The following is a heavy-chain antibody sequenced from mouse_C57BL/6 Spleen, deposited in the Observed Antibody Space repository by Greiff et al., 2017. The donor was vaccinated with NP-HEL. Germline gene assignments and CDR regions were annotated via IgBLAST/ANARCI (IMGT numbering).Heavy chain of an antibody. Sequence: QVQLQQPGAELVMPGASVKLSCKASGYTFTSYWMHWVKQRPGQGLEWIGEIDPSDSYTNYNQKFKGKSTLTVDKSSSTAYMQLSSLTAEDSAVYYCARRGSNYSGDYFDYWGQGTTLTVSS. CDR3: ARRGSNYSGDYFDY. D-gene: IGHD2-5*01. CDR2: IDPSDSYT. V-gene: IGHV1-69*01. CDR1: GYTFTSYW. J-gene: IGHJ2*01.